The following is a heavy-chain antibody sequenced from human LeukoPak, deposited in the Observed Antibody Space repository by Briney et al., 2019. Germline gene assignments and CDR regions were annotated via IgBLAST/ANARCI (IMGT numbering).Heavy chain of an antibody. V-gene: IGHV3-7*01. Sequence: GSLXLSXAXSGFTFXSYSMNWVRQAPGKGLEWVATINPDGSGKYYVDSVKGRFAISRDNAKSSLYLQMNSLRADDTGVYYCASYTGGQGTLVTVSS. CDR2: INPDGSGK. CDR1: GFTFXSYS. J-gene: IGHJ4*02. D-gene: IGHD4-11*01. CDR3: ASYT.